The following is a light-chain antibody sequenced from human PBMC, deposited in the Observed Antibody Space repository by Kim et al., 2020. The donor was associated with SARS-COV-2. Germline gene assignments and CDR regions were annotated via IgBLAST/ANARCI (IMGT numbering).Light chain of an antibody. J-gene: IGLJ3*02. Sequence: QSVLTQPPSASGTPRQRVTISCSGSTSNIGNYPVSWYQQVPGTAPKLLIYGNDERPSRVPDRFSGSKSGTSASLAISGLQSDDEADYYCAAWDDTLYGRVFGGGTQLTVL. V-gene: IGLV1-44*01. CDR3: AAWDDTLYGRV. CDR2: GND. CDR1: TSNIGNYP.